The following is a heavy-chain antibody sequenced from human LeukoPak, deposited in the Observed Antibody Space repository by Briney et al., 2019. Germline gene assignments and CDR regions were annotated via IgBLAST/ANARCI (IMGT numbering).Heavy chain of an antibody. Sequence: GGSLRLSCPASGFXFSNYAIAWVRQAPGKGLEYVSAISNNGVSTYYADSVKGRFTISRDNSKSTLYLQMNSLRAEDTAVYYCAMNWNCDYWGQGTLVTVSS. CDR1: GFXFSNYA. J-gene: IGHJ4*02. D-gene: IGHD1-1*01. CDR3: AMNWNCDY. CDR2: ISNNGVST. V-gene: IGHV3-64*04.